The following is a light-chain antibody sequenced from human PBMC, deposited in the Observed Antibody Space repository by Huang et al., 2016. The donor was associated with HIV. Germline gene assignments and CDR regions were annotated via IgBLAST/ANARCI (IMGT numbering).Light chain of an antibody. CDR3: QQHSYWPIT. J-gene: IGKJ5*01. CDR2: DAS. CDR1: QSVSTF. V-gene: IGKV3-11*01. Sequence: DIVLTQSPATLSLSPGERATVSCRASQSVSTFLAWYQHKPGQAPRLLIFDASNRASGVPARVSGTGSGTDFTLTISSLEPSDVAVYYCQQHSYWPITFGRGTRLEI.